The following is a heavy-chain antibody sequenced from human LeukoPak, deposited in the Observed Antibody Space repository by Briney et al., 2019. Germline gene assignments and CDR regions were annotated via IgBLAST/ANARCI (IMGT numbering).Heavy chain of an antibody. CDR1: GGSISSGGYY. CDR2: IYYSGST. Sequence: SQTLSLTCTVSGGSISSGGYYWSWIRQHPGTGLEWIGYIYYSGSTYYNPSLKSRVTISVDTSKNQFSLKLSSVTAADTAVYYCARGWLTVSGRYYFDYWGQGTLVTVSS. V-gene: IGHV4-31*03. J-gene: IGHJ4*02. CDR3: ARGWLTVSGRYYFDY. D-gene: IGHD4-17*01.